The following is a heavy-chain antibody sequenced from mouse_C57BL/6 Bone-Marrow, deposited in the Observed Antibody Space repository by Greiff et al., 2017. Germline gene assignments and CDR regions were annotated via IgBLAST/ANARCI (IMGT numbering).Heavy chain of an antibody. J-gene: IGHJ1*03. CDR2: IYPRIGNT. CDR3: ARLKGDYYGSLWYFDV. D-gene: IGHD1-1*01. V-gene: IGHV1-81*01. Sequence: VKLMESGAELARPGASVKLSCKASGYTFTSYGISWVKQRTGQGLEWIGEIYPRIGNTYYNEKFKGKATLTADKSSSTAYMELRSLTSEDSAVYFCARLKGDYYGSLWYFDVWGTGTTVTVSS. CDR1: GYTFTSYG.